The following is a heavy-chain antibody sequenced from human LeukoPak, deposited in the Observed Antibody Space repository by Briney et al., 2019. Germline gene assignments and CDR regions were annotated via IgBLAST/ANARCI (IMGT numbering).Heavy chain of an antibody. J-gene: IGHJ6*02. V-gene: IGHV3-30-3*01. Sequence: GRSLRLSCAASGFTFSSYAMHWVRQAPGKGLEWVAVISYDGSNKYYADSVKGRFTISRDNSKNTLYLQMNSLRAEDTAVYYCAKDRMYCSGGSCYTIYYYYGMDVWGQGTTVTVSS. CDR1: GFTFSSYA. D-gene: IGHD2-15*01. CDR2: ISYDGSNK. CDR3: AKDRMYCSGGSCYTIYYYYGMDV.